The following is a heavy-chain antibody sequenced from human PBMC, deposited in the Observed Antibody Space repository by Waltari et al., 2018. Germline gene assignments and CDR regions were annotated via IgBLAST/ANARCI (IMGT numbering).Heavy chain of an antibody. D-gene: IGHD4-17*01. V-gene: IGHV4-38-2*01. Sequence: QVQLQESGPGLVKPSETLSLTCAVPGYSISSGYYWGWIRQPPGKGLEWIGSIYHSGSTYNNPSLKSRVTISVDTSKNQFSLKLSSVTAADTAVYYCARHAADYGDYVGGWWFDPWGQGTLVTVSS. CDR2: IYHSGST. J-gene: IGHJ5*02. CDR1: GYSISSGYY. CDR3: ARHAADYGDYVGGWWFDP.